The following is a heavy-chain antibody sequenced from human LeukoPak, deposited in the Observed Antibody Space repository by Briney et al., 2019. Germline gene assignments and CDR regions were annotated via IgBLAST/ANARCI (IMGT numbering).Heavy chain of an antibody. V-gene: IGHV3-48*01. CDR2: ISSSSSTI. Sequence: GGSLRLSCAASGFTFSSYSMNWVRQAPGKGLDWVSYISSSSSTIYYADSVKGRFTISRDNAKNSLYLQMNSLRAEDTAVYYCARGTVTTFHYYYYMDVWGKGTTVTVSS. J-gene: IGHJ6*03. CDR3: ARGTVTTFHYYYYMDV. D-gene: IGHD4-17*01. CDR1: GFTFSSYS.